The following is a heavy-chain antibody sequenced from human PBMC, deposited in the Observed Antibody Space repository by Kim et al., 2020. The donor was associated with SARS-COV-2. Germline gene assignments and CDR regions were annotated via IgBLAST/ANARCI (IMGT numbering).Heavy chain of an antibody. Sequence: YADSVKGRFTISRDNSKNTLYLQMNSLRAEDTAVYYCAKVKAAEIRWFDPWGQGTLVTVSS. J-gene: IGHJ5*02. V-gene: IGHV3-23*01. CDR3: AKVKAAEIRWFDP. D-gene: IGHD6-25*01.